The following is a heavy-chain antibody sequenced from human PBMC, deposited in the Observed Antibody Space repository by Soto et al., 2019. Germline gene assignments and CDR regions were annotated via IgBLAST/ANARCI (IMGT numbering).Heavy chain of an antibody. CDR2: IDAGGGGT. V-gene: IGHV3-23*01. D-gene: IGHD5-12*01. CDR3: TNGGSRAGYKP. J-gene: IGHJ5*02. CDR1: GFTFSTYA. Sequence: EGQRLDSGGGLVQPGGALRLSCAASGFTFSTYAMTWVRQAPGKGLEYFSSIDAGGGGTYYANSVKGRFTISRDNSKNTLYQQRDSLRDEDTAIYYCTNGGSRAGYKPWGQGALVTVSS.